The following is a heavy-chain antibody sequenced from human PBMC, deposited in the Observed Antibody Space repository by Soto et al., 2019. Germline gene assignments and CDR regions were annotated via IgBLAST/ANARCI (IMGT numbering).Heavy chain of an antibody. CDR3: ARNGRSSFAYNWFDP. CDR1: GGSIKSSPYY. CDR2: IYYSGST. Sequence: PSETLSLTCTVSGGSIKSSPYYWAWIRQPPGEGLEWIATIYYSGSTDYNPSLKSRVTISVDTSKNQFSLRLSSVTAADTAVYYCARNGRSSFAYNWFDPRGPGTLVTVSS. J-gene: IGHJ5*02. D-gene: IGHD2-15*01. V-gene: IGHV4-39*01.